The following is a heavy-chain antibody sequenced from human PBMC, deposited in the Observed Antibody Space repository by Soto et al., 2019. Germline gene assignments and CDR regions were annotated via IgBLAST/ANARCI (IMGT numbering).Heavy chain of an antibody. CDR2: IIPIFGTA. D-gene: IGHD1-1*01. Sequence: SVKVSCKASGGTFSSYAISWVRQAPGQGLEWMGGIIPIFGTANYAQKFQGRVTITADESTSTAYMELSSLRSEDTAVYYCARDEKWNTKRPYYYYGMDVWGQGTTVTVSS. CDR1: GGTFSSYA. V-gene: IGHV1-69*13. J-gene: IGHJ6*02. CDR3: ARDEKWNTKRPYYYYGMDV.